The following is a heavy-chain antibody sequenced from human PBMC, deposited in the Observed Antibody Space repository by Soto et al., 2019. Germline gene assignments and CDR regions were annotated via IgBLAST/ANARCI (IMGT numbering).Heavy chain of an antibody. CDR1: GGTVSSYT. J-gene: IGHJ6*03. CDR2: IIPILGIA. Sequence: SCKASGGTVSSYTISWVRQAPGQGLEWMGRIIPILGIANYAQKFQGRVTITADKSTSTAYMELSSLRSEDTAVYYCEADSGYANHYYMDVWGKGTTVTVSS. D-gene: IGHD5-12*01. V-gene: IGHV1-69*02. CDR3: EADSGYANHYYMDV.